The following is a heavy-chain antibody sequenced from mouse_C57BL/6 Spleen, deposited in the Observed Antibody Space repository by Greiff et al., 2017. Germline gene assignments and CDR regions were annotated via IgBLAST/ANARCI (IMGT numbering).Heavy chain of an antibody. V-gene: IGHV1-54*01. D-gene: IGHD2-1*01. CDR1: GYAFTNYL. Sequence: VQLQQSGAELVRPGTSVKVSCKASGYAFTNYLIEWVKQRPGQGLEWIGVINPGSGGTNYNEKFKGKATLTADKSSSTAYMQLSSLPSEDSAVYFCARRNYGNYDYAMDYWGQGTSVTVSS. CDR2: INPGSGGT. J-gene: IGHJ4*01. CDR3: ARRNYGNYDYAMDY.